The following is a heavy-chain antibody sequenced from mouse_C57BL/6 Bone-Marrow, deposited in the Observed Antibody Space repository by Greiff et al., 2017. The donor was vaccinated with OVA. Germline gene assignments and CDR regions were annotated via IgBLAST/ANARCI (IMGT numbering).Heavy chain of an antibody. CDR3: ARGIYYRVEYYAMDY. V-gene: IGHV3-6*01. CDR2: ISYDGSN. CDR1: GYSITSGYY. Sequence: EVKLMESGPGLVKPSQSLSLTCSVTGYSITSGYYWNWIRQFPGNKLEWMGYISYDGSNNYNPSLKNRISITRDTSKNPFFLTLNSVTTEDTAAYYCARGIYYRVEYYAMDYWGQGTSVTVSS. D-gene: IGHD1-1*01. J-gene: IGHJ4*01.